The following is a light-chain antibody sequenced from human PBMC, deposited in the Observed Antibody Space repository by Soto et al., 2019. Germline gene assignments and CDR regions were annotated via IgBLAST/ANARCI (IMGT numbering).Light chain of an antibody. CDR2: NAS. V-gene: IGKV1-5*03. CDR1: LTMSSW. CDR3: QHYNSYSEA. Sequence: DIQMTQSPSTLSGSVGDRGSITCRASLTMSSWLAWYQQKPGKAPKLLIYNASTLKSGVPSRFSGSGSGTEFTLTISSLQPDDFATYYCQHYNSYSEAFGQGTKVDIK. J-gene: IGKJ1*01.